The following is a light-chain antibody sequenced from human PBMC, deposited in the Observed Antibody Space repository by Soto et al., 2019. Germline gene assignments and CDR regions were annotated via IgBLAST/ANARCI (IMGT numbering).Light chain of an antibody. J-gene: IGKJ5*01. CDR2: GEF. CDR3: QQYGTSPLT. Sequence: ILLRQPTRSLSFSPGQRVALSCTASQTISSSHLAWYQQQPGQSPRLLIYGEFNRATGIPDRFYGSGSGTDFTLTISRLEPEEYAVYHCQQYGTSPLTFGQGTRLE. CDR1: QTISSSH. V-gene: IGKV3-20*01.